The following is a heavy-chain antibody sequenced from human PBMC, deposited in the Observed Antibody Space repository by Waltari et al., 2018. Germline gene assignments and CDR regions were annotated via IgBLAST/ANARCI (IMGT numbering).Heavy chain of an antibody. Sequence: EVQLVETGGDLIHPGGSLRLSCAASDFIFRNNYMAWVRQAPGKGLEWVSVIYAGGGSDSADSVRGRFTISRDNSKNTLYLEMNALRPDDTAVYYCATLGAYLGAFEVWGRGTMVAVSS. D-gene: IGHD3-16*01. V-gene: IGHV3-53*02. CDR1: DFIFRNNY. J-gene: IGHJ3*01. CDR3: ATLGAYLGAFEV. CDR2: IYAGGGS.